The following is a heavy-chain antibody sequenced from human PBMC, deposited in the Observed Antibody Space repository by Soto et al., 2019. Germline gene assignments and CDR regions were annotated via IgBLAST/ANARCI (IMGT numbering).Heavy chain of an antibody. D-gene: IGHD3-9*01. CDR1: GGSFSGYY. CDR2: INHSGST. J-gene: IGHJ5*02. V-gene: IGHV4-34*01. CDR3: ARGGRYFDWLLLGNWFDP. Sequence: PSETLSLTCAVYGGSFSGYYWSWIRQPPGKGLEWIGEINHSGSTNYNPSLKSRVTKSVDTSKNQFSMKLSSVTAADTAVYYCARGGRYFDWLLLGNWFDPWGQGTLVTVSS.